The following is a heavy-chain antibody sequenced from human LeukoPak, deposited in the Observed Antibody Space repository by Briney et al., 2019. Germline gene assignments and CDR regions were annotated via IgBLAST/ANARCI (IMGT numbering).Heavy chain of an antibody. CDR1: GFTFSGYW. CDR2: IKQDGSEK. V-gene: IGHV3-7*01. Sequence: GGSLRLSCAASGFTFSGYWMSWVRQAPGKGLECVANIKQDGSEKYYVDSVKGRFTISRDNAKNSLYLQMNSLRAEDTAVYYCARDRNTDFWSGYYTNYFDYWGQGTLVTVSS. J-gene: IGHJ4*02. CDR3: ARDRNTDFWSGYYTNYFDY. D-gene: IGHD3-3*01.